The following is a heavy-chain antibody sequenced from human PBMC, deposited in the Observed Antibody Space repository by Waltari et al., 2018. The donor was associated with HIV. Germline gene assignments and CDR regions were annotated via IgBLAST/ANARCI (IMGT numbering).Heavy chain of an antibody. D-gene: IGHD3-10*02. Sequence: EVQLVESGGALVQPGGSLRLSCTGSGFNFDNYAMSWVRQAPGSRLEWISTMSATDARGTTYHADSVKGRFTISRDNSQNMVFLEMNSLTAADTAVYFCAKATLGTCRHVLCYDFDSWGQGALVTVSS. CDR2: MSATDARGTT. J-gene: IGHJ4*02. CDR1: GFNFDNYA. V-gene: IGHV3-23*04. CDR3: AKATLGTCRHVLCYDFDS.